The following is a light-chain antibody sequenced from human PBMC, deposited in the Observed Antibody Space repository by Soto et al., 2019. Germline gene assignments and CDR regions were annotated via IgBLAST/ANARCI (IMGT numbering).Light chain of an antibody. Sequence: EIVMTQSPATLSVSPGETASLSCRASQSAGNFLAWYQQKPGQAPRLLIYYISTRATGIPARFSGSGSGTEFTLTINSLQSEDFAVYYCQQYNEWPPWTFGQGTKVDIK. J-gene: IGKJ1*01. CDR2: YIS. V-gene: IGKV3D-15*01. CDR3: QQYNEWPPWT. CDR1: QSAGNF.